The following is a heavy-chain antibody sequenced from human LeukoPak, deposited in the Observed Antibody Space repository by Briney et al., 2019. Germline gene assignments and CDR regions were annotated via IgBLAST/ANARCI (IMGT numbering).Heavy chain of an antibody. V-gene: IGHV4-34*01. D-gene: IGHD2-2*01. CDR3: ATTGIDYAFRY. CDR2: INHSGST. Sequence: PSETLSLTCAVYGGSFSGYYWSWIRQPPGKGLEWIGEINHSGSTNYNPSLKSRVTISVDTSKNQFSLKLSSVTAADTAVYYCATTGIDYAFRYWGQGTLVTVSS. J-gene: IGHJ4*02. CDR1: GGSFSGYY.